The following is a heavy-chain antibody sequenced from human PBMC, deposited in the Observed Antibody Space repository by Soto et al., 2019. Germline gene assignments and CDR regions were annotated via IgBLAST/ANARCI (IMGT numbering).Heavy chain of an antibody. V-gene: IGHV1-18*01. Sequence: ASVKVSCKASGYTFTSYGISWVRQAPGQGLEWMGWISAYNGNTNYAQKLQGRVTMTTDTSTSTAYMELRSLRSDDTAVYYCARHCPYYDFWPVLSPYYYGMDVWGQGTTVTVLL. CDR1: GYTFTSYG. CDR2: ISAYNGNT. CDR3: ARHCPYYDFWPVLSPYYYGMDV. J-gene: IGHJ6*02. D-gene: IGHD3-3*01.